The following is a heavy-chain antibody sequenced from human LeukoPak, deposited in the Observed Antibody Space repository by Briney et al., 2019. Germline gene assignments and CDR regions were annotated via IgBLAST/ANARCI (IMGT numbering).Heavy chain of an antibody. CDR3: ARVNTGYYGSGSYYSKRQGDYFDY. J-gene: IGHJ4*02. D-gene: IGHD3-10*01. CDR1: GYTFTSYA. CDR2: INAGNGNT. V-gene: IGHV1-3*03. Sequence: GASVKVSCKASGYTFTSYAMHWVRQAPGQRLEWMGWINAGNGNTKYSQEFQGRVTITRDTSASTAYMELSSLRSEDMAVYYCARVNTGYYGSGSYYSKRQGDYFDYWGQGTLVTVSS.